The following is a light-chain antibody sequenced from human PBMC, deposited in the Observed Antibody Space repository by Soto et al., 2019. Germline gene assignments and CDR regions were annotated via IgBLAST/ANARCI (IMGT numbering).Light chain of an antibody. CDR3: SSYTTSSTRV. V-gene: IGLV2-14*01. Sequence: QSALTQPASVSGSPGQSITISCTGTSSDFGSDKYVSWYQQHPGKAPKLMISEVNNRPSGVSNRFSGSKSGNTASLTISGLQAEDEADYYCSSYTTSSTRVFGGGTQLTVL. CDR1: SSDFGSDKY. CDR2: EVN. J-gene: IGLJ7*01.